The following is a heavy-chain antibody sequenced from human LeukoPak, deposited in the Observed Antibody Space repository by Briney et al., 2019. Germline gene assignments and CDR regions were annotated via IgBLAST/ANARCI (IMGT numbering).Heavy chain of an antibody. V-gene: IGHV4-39*07. CDR3: ARDSYDSSGYKDY. CDR1: GDSIISTNYY. Sequence: PSETLSLTCTVSGDSIISTNYYWGWLRQPPGKGLEWIGRIYTSGSTNYNPSLKSRVTISVDTSKNQFSLKLSSVTAADTAVYYCARDSYDSSGYKDYWGQGTLVTVSS. D-gene: IGHD3-22*01. CDR2: IYTSGST. J-gene: IGHJ4*02.